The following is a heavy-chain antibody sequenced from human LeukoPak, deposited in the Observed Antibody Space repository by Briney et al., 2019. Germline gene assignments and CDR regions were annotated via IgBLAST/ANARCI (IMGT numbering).Heavy chain of an antibody. CDR3: TAHYFAKNWFDP. CDR2: ISGSGGST. D-gene: IGHD2/OR15-2a*01. J-gene: IGHJ5*02. CDR1: GFTFSSYA. Sequence: GGSLRLSCAASGFTFSSYAMSWVRQAPGKGLEWVSAISGSGGSTYYADSVKGRFTISRDNSKNTLYLQMNSLKTEDTAVYYCTAHYFAKNWFDPWGQGTLVTVSS. V-gene: IGHV3-23*01.